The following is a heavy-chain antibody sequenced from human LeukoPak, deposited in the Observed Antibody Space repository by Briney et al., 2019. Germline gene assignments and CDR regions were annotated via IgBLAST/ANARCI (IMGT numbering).Heavy chain of an antibody. J-gene: IGHJ5*02. D-gene: IGHD2-8*02. CDR3: AREYYTGSGFDP. CDR1: GASISGGNY. CDR2: IYHTGST. V-gene: IGHV4-38-2*02. Sequence: SETLSLTCNVSGASISGGNYGGWIRQSPEQDLEWIGSIYHTGSTYYNPSLTSRLSISIDTSKNQFSLKLRIVTAADTAVYYCAREYYTGSGFDPWGQGILVTVSS.